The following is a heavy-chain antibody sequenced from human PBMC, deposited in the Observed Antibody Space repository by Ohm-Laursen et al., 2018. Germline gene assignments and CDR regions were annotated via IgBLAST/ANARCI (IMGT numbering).Heavy chain of an antibody. D-gene: IGHD4-17*01. CDR3: ATRVTPVTTLYYYAMDV. Sequence: SSVKVSCKTSGVTFTSYAISWVRQAPGQGLEWMGGVMPIFGTANYAQKFQGRVTITADKSTSTAHLELSSLRSEDTAVYYCATRVTPVTTLYYYAMDVWGQGTTVTVSS. CDR1: GVTFTSYA. CDR2: VMPIFGTA. J-gene: IGHJ6*02. V-gene: IGHV1-69*06.